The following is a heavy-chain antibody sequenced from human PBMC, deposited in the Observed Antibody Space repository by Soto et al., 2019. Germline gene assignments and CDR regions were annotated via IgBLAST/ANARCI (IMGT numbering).Heavy chain of an antibody. CDR2: IYHSGST. CDR1: GGSISSSNW. Sequence: LPSPPSLTSAASGGSISSSNWWRWVRQPPGKGLEWIGEIYHSGSTNYNPSLKSRVTISVDKSKNQFSLKLSSVTAADTAVYYCASAVAGTLFWFDPWGQGPLATFSS. J-gene: IGHJ5*02. D-gene: IGHD6-19*01. V-gene: IGHV4-4*03. CDR3: ASAVAGTLFWFDP.